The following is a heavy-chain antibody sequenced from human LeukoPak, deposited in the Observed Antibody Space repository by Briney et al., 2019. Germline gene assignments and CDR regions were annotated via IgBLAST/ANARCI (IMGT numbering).Heavy chain of an antibody. J-gene: IGHJ6*03. CDR3: ARDQVSAMVTGYYYYMDV. CDR1: DDSITMYY. CDR2: IYYTGNT. V-gene: IGHV4-59*12. D-gene: IGHD5-18*01. Sequence: SETLSLTCTVSDDSITMYYWTWIRQPPGKGLEWIGYIYYTGNTNYNPSLKSRVTISVDTSKNQFSLKLSSVTAADTAVYYCARDQVSAMVTGYYYYMDVWGKGTTVTISS.